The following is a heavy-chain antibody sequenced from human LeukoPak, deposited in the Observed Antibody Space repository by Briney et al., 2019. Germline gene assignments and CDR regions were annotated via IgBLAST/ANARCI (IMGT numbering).Heavy chain of an antibody. Sequence: GRSLRLSCAASGFTFSSYGMHWVRQAPGKGLEWVAVISYDGSNKYYADSVKGRFTISRDNSKNTLYLQMNSLRAEDTAVYYCARDPGYSYGSYYGMDVWGQGTTVTVSS. CDR2: ISYDGSNK. CDR3: ARDPGYSYGSYYGMDV. D-gene: IGHD5-18*01. CDR1: GFTFSSYG. J-gene: IGHJ6*02. V-gene: IGHV3-30*03.